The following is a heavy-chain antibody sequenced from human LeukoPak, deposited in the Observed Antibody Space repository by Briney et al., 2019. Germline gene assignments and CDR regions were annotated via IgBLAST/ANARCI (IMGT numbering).Heavy chain of an antibody. CDR1: GGSFSGYY. V-gene: IGHV4-34*01. J-gene: IGHJ4*02. D-gene: IGHD2-2*01. Sequence: SETLTLTCAVYGGSFSGYYWSWIRQPPGKGLEWIGEINHSGSTNYNPSLKSRVTISVDTSKNQFSLKLSSVTAADTAVYYCARRGRRVGYCSSTSCYAFDYWGQGTLVTVSS. CDR3: ARRGRRVGYCSSTSCYAFDY. CDR2: INHSGST.